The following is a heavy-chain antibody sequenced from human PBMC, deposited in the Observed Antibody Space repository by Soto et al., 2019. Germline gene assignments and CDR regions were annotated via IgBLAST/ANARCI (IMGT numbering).Heavy chain of an antibody. V-gene: IGHV3-33*01. D-gene: IGHD6-13*01. Sequence: QVQLVESGGGVVQPGRSLRLSCAASGFPFSSYGMHWVRQAPGTGLEWVAVIWYDGSNKYYADSVKGRFTISRDNSKNTLDLQMNSMRTEDTAVYYCAREGKEQHYAFDIWGQGTMVTVSS. CDR2: IWYDGSNK. J-gene: IGHJ3*02. CDR3: AREGKEQHYAFDI. CDR1: GFPFSSYG.